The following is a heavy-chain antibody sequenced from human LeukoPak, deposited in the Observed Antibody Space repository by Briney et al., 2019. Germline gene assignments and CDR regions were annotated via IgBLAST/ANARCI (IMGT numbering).Heavy chain of an antibody. CDR3: AYSGYDKGPDY. J-gene: IGHJ4*02. CDR1: GGTFSSYA. D-gene: IGHD5-12*01. Sequence: GASVKVSCKASGGTFSSYAISWVRQAPGQGLEWMGRIIPILGIANYAQKFQGRVTITADKSTSTAYMELSSLRPEDTAVYYCAYSGYDKGPDYWGQGTLVTVSS. CDR2: IIPILGIA. V-gene: IGHV1-69*04.